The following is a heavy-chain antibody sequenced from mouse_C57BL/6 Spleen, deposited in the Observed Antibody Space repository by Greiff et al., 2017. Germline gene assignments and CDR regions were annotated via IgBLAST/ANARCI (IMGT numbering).Heavy chain of an antibody. J-gene: IGHJ1*03. Sequence: VQLQQPGAELVKPGASVKLSCKASGYTFTSYWMHWVKQRPGQGLEWIGMIHPNSGSTNYNEKFKSKATLTVDKSSSTAYMQLSSLTSEDSAVYYCARGPVVATGYCDVWGTGTTVTVSS. CDR3: ARGPVVATGYCDV. D-gene: IGHD1-1*01. CDR2: IHPNSGST. V-gene: IGHV1-64*01. CDR1: GYTFTSYW.